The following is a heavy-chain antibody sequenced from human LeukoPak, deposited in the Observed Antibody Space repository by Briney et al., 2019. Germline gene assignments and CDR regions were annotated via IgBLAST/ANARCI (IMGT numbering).Heavy chain of an antibody. CDR2: IYSGGST. Sequence: SETLSLTCTVSGGSISSYYWSWIRQPAGKRLEWIGRIYSGGSTNYNPSLKSRVTISVDTSKNQFSLKLSSVTAADTAVYYCARGLRWLRYFDYWGQGTLVTVSS. V-gene: IGHV4-4*07. D-gene: IGHD5-12*01. CDR1: GGSISSYY. J-gene: IGHJ4*02. CDR3: ARGLRWLRYFDY.